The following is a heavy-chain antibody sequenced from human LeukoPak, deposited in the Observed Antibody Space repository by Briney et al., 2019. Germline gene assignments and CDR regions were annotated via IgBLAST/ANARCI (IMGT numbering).Heavy chain of an antibody. Sequence: ASVKVSCKASGYTFTSYGISWVRQAPGQGLEWMGWIGAYNGNTNYAQKLQGRVTMTTDTSTSTAYMELRSLRSDDTAVYYCARDRAVAVGGSDLDYWGQGTLVTVSS. CDR2: IGAYNGNT. CDR3: ARDRAVAVGGSDLDY. V-gene: IGHV1-18*01. J-gene: IGHJ4*02. D-gene: IGHD6-19*01. CDR1: GYTFTSYG.